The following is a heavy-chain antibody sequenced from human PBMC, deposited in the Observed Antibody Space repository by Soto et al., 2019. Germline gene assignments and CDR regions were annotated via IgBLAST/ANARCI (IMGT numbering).Heavy chain of an antibody. D-gene: IGHD1-1*01. CDR1: GGSISSYY. CDR2: IYYSGST. J-gene: IGHJ6*03. V-gene: IGHV4-59*01. CDR3: ARASLRGWNDVRYYYYYMDV. Sequence: SETLSLTCTVSGGSISSYYWSWIRQPPGKGLEWIGYIYYSGSTNYNPSLKSRVTISVDTSKNQFSLKLSSVTAADTAVYYCARASLRGWNDVRYYYYYMDVWGKGTTVTVSS.